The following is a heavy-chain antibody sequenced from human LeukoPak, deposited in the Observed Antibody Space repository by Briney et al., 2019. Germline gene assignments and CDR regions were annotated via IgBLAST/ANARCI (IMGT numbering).Heavy chain of an antibody. J-gene: IGHJ4*02. V-gene: IGHV1-18*01. Sequence: ASVKVSCKASGGTFSSYAISWVRRAPGQGLERMGWSSGYNGNTNYAQKLQGRVTMTTDTSTSTAYMELRSLRSDDTAVYYCARGNYCSGGSCYDGAFDYWGQGTLVTVSS. CDR2: SSGYNGNT. CDR1: GGTFSSYA. D-gene: IGHD2-15*01. CDR3: ARGNYCSGGSCYDGAFDY.